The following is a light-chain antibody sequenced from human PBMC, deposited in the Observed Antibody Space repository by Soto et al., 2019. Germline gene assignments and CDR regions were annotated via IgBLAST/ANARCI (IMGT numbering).Light chain of an antibody. V-gene: IGKV3-20*01. CDR1: RSVSSSY. J-gene: IGKJ1*01. Sequence: ETVLTQSPGTLSLSPGERATLFCRASRSVSSSYLAWYQQKPGQAPRLLIYGASSRATGIPDRFSGSGSGTDFTLTISRLVPEDFAVYYCQQYGSSPPSWTFGQGTKVEIK. CDR2: GAS. CDR3: QQYGSSPPSWT.